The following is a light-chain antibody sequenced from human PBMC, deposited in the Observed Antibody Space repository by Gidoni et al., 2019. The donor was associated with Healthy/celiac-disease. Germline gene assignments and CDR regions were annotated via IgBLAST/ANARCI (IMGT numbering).Light chain of an antibody. CDR3: QQSYSTLWT. CDR2: AAS. CDR1: QSISSY. V-gene: IGKV1-39*01. J-gene: IGKJ1*01. Sequence: DIQMTQSPSSLSASVGDRVTITCRASQSISSYLNWYQQKPGKAPKLLIYAASSLQSGVPSRFSVSGSGTDFTLTISSLQPEDFATYYCQQSYSTLWTFGQXTKVEIK.